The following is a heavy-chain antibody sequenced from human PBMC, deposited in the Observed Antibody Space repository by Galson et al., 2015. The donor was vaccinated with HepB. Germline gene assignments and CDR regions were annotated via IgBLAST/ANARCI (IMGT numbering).Heavy chain of an antibody. CDR2: IYPGDSDT. CDR3: ARHRYSSSWYAPRYYYYYYGMDV. V-gene: IGHV5-51*01. Sequence: QSGAEVKKPGESLKISCKGSGYSFTSYWIGWVRQMPGKGLEWMGIIYPGDSDTRYSPSFQGQVTISADKSISTAYLQWSSLKASDTAMYYCARHRYSSSWYAPRYYYYYYGMDVWGQGTTVTVSS. J-gene: IGHJ6*02. D-gene: IGHD6-13*01. CDR1: GYSFTSYW.